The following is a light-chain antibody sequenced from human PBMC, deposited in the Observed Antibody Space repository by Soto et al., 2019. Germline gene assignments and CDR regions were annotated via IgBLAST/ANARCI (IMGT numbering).Light chain of an antibody. CDR2: SNT. J-gene: IGLJ2*01. CDR1: NSNIGTYT. Sequence: QPVLTQPPSASGTPGQRVTISCSGRNSNIGTYTVSWYQQLPGTAPKLLIYSNTQRPSGVPDRFSGSKSGTSASLAISGLQSEDEAEYYCAAWDASVNGVVVGGGTKLTVL. V-gene: IGLV1-44*01. CDR3: AAWDASVNGVV.